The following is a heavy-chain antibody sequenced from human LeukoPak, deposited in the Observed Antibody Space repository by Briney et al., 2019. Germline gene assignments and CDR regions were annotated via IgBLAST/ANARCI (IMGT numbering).Heavy chain of an antibody. V-gene: IGHV2-5*02. Sequence: SGPTLMKPTQTLTLTCTFSGFSLSTSGVGVGWIRQPPGKALEWLALIYWDDDKRYSPSLKSRVTITKDTSKNQVVLTMTNMDPVNTATYYCSRLNGMNRGVIVKPFDYWGQGTLVTVSS. J-gene: IGHJ4*02. CDR3: SRLNGMNRGVIVKPFDY. CDR1: GFSLSTSGVG. D-gene: IGHD3-10*01. CDR2: IYWDDDK.